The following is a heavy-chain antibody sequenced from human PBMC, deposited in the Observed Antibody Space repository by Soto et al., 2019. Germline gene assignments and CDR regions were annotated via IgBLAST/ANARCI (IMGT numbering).Heavy chain of an antibody. CDR2: INPNSGGT. Sequence: ASVKGSCKASGYTFTGDYMHWVRQAPGQGLEWMGWINPNSGGTNYAQKFQGWVTMTRDTSISTAYMELSRLRSDDTAVYYCASSTPGIAAAGNYGMDVWGQGTTVTVSS. J-gene: IGHJ6*02. D-gene: IGHD6-13*01. CDR1: GYTFTGDY. CDR3: ASSTPGIAAAGNYGMDV. V-gene: IGHV1-2*04.